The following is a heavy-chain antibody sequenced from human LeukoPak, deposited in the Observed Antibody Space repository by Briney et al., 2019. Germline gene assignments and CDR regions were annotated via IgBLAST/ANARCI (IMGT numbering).Heavy chain of an antibody. J-gene: IGHJ5*02. V-gene: IGHV3-33*01. CDR3: ARDGGSGSAYIYYDL. CDR2: IWHDGSHQ. Sequence: VGSLRLSCAVSGFTFRHYAMHWVRQAPGKGLEWVSSIWHDGSHQFYADSVKGRFTISRDSSRNTLYLQMNSLRDDDTALYYCARDGGSGSAYIYYDLWGQGTLVMVSS. CDR1: GFTFRHYA. D-gene: IGHD5-12*01.